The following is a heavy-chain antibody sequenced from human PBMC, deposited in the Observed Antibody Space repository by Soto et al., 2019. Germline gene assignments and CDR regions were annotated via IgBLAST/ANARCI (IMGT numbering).Heavy chain of an antibody. V-gene: IGHV1-2*04. Sequence: ASVKVSCKASGYTFTGYYMHWVRQAPGQGLEWMGWINPNSGGTNYAQKFQGWVTMTRDTSISTAYMELSRLRSDDTAVYYCARGGGYSGSFNWFDPWGQGTTVTVSS. CDR1: GYTFTGYY. J-gene: IGHJ5*02. D-gene: IGHD1-26*01. CDR3: ARGGGYSGSFNWFDP. CDR2: INPNSGGT.